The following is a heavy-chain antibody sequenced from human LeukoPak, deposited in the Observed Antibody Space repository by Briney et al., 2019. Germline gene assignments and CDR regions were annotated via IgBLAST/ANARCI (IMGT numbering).Heavy chain of an antibody. CDR1: GYTFTGYY. Sequence: GASVKVSCKASGYTFTGYYMHWVRQAPGQGLEWMGWINPNSGGTNYAQKFQGRVTMTRDTSISTAYMELSRLRSDDTAVYYCARRSNGWGFTMTYDYWGQGTLVTVSS. CDR3: ARRSNGWGFTMTYDY. V-gene: IGHV1-2*02. J-gene: IGHJ4*02. D-gene: IGHD3-22*01. CDR2: INPNSGGT.